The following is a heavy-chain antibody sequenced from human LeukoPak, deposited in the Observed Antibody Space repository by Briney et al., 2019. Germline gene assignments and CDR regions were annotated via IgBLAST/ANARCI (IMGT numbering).Heavy chain of an antibody. D-gene: IGHD5-18*01. V-gene: IGHV3-15*01. J-gene: IGHJ4*02. CDR3: ARVDTAMVTLDY. CDR1: GFTFSNAW. CDR2: IKSKTDGGTT. Sequence: PGGSLRLSCAASGFTFSNAWMSWVRQAPGKGLEWVGRIKSKTDGGTTDYAAPVKGRFTISRDDSKNTLYLQMNSLRAEDTAVYYCARVDTAMVTLDYWGQGTLVTVSS.